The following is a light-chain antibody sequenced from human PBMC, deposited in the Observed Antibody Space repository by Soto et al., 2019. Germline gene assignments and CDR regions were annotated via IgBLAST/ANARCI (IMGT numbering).Light chain of an antibody. CDR3: GTWDSSLSVYV. V-gene: IGLV1-51*01. J-gene: IGLJ1*01. CDR2: DSK. CDR1: SSNIGNNY. Sequence: QSVLTQPPSVSAAPGQKVTISCSGSSSNIGNNYLSWYQQLPGTAPRLVIDDSKERPSGIPGRFSGCKSGTSATLGITGLQAGDEADYYWGTWDSSLSVYVFGTGTKVTVL.